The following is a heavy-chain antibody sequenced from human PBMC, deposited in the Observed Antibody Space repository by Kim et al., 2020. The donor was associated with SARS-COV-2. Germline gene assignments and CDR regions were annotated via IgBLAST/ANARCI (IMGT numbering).Heavy chain of an antibody. V-gene: IGHV3-15*01. CDR1: AFTLNNVW. J-gene: IGHJ3*01. CDR2: IKNKPTGGTT. Sequence: LSLTCAASAFTLNNVWMNWVRQPPGKGLEWLGVIKNKPTGGTTHFAALVEGRFTISKDDSKNMLYLQINSLKTEDTAMYYCTTFNRQDAFHAWGRGTMVIVSS. CDR3: TTFNRQDAFHA.